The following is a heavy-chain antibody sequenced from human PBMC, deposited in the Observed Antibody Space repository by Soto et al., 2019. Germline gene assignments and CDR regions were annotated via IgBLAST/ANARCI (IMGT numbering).Heavy chain of an antibody. V-gene: IGHV3-23*01. CDR2: ISGSGGST. D-gene: IGHD1-7*01. J-gene: IGHJ6*02. CDR3: ARARELFYDYYYYGMDV. Sequence: PGGSLRLSWAASGFTFSSYAMSWVRQAPGKGLEWVSAISGSGGSTYYADSVKGRFTISRDNSKNMLYLQMNSLRAEDTAVYYCARARELFYDYYYYGMDVWGRGTTVTVSS. CDR1: GFTFSSYA.